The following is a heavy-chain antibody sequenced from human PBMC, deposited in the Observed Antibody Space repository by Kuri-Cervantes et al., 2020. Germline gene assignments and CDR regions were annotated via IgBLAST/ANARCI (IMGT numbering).Heavy chain of an antibody. J-gene: IGHJ3*02. Sequence: GESLKISCAAYGFISSSYGMHWVRQAPGKGLEWVAFIRYDGSNKNYADSVKGRFTISRDNSKNTLYLQMNSLRVEDTAVYYCVRIGASCSGGSCQSHAFDIWGQGTMVTVSS. V-gene: IGHV3-30*02. CDR3: VRIGASCSGGSCQSHAFDI. CDR2: IRYDGSNK. CDR1: GFISSSYG. D-gene: IGHD2-15*01.